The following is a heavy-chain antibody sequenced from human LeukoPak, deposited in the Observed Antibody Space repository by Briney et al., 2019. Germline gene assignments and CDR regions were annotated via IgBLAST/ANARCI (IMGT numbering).Heavy chain of an antibody. CDR2: ISSSGSTI. Sequence: GGSLRLSCAASGFTFSSYEMNWVRQAPGKGLEWVSYISSSGSTIYYADSVKGRFTISRDNAKNSLYLQMNSLRAEDTAVYYCARGKDRITMVRGVPTTGYYYGMDVWGQGTTVTVSS. D-gene: IGHD3-10*01. J-gene: IGHJ6*02. CDR1: GFTFSSYE. CDR3: ARGKDRITMVRGVPTTGYYYGMDV. V-gene: IGHV3-48*03.